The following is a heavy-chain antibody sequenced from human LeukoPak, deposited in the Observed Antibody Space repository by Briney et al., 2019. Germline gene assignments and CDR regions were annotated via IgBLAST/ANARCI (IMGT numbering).Heavy chain of an antibody. V-gene: IGHV3-21*01. D-gene: IGHD6-19*01. Sequence: KPGGSLRLSCAASGFTFSSYSMNWVRQAPGKGLEWVSSISSSSSYIYYADSVKGRFTISRDNAKNSLYLQMNSLRAEDTAVYYCARESLLSGWYDVGRNYYYYGMDVWGQGTTVTVSS. CDR1: GFTFSSYS. J-gene: IGHJ6*02. CDR2: ISSSSSYI. CDR3: ARESLLSGWYDVGRNYYYYGMDV.